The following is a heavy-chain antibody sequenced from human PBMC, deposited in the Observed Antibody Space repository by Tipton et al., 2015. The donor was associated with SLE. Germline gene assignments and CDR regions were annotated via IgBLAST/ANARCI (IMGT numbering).Heavy chain of an antibody. CDR2: IRYDGSNK. D-gene: IGHD6-19*01. CDR1: GFTFSSYG. V-gene: IGHV3-30*02. J-gene: IGHJ2*01. Sequence: GSLRLSCAASGFTFSSYGMHWVRQAPGKGLEWVAFIRYDGSNKYYADSVKGRFTISRDNSKNTLYLQMNSLRAEDTAVYYCAKDGRQWLVRWYFDLWGRGTLVTVSS. CDR3: AKDGRQWLVRWYFDL.